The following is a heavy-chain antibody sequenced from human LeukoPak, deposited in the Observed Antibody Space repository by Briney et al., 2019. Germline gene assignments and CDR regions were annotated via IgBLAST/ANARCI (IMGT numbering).Heavy chain of an antibody. Sequence: GGSLRLSCAASGFTFSSYSMNWVRQAPGKGLEWVSSISSRSSYIYYADSVKGRFTISRDNSKNTLYLQMSSLRAEDTAVYYCAKEPREYCSSTSCPNWIDPWGQGTLVTVSS. D-gene: IGHD2-2*01. CDR2: ISSRSSYI. J-gene: IGHJ5*02. CDR1: GFTFSSYS. V-gene: IGHV3-21*04. CDR3: AKEPREYCSSTSCPNWIDP.